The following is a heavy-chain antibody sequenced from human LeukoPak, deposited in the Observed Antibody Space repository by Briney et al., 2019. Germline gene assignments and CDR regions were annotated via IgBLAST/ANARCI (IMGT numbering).Heavy chain of an antibody. V-gene: IGHV3-72*01. CDR1: GFTFSDHY. Sequence: GGSLRLSCAASGFTFSDHYMDWVRQAPGKGLEWVGRIRNKANRHTTEYAASVKGRFTISRDDPKNSLYLQMNSLRTEDTAVYYCAIGPSSYYDLHYWGQGTLVTVSS. CDR2: IRNKANRHTT. J-gene: IGHJ4*02. D-gene: IGHD3-22*01. CDR3: AIGPSSYYDLHY.